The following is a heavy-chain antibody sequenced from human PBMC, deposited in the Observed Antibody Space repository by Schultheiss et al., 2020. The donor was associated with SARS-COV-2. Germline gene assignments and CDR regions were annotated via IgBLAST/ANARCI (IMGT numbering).Heavy chain of an antibody. Sequence: GESLKISCAASAFTFSGHGMHWVRQAPGKGQEWVAVIWYDGSNKYYADSVKGRFTISRDNSKNTLYLQMSSLRAEDTAVYYCVKDRHGSFYYFDYWGQGTLVTVSS. CDR3: VKDRHGSFYYFDY. J-gene: IGHJ4*02. V-gene: IGHV3-30*02. CDR2: IWYDGSNK. CDR1: AFTFSGHG. D-gene: IGHD3-10*01.